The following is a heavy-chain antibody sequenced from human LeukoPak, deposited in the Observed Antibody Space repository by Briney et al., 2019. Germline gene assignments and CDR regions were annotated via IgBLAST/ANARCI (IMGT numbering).Heavy chain of an antibody. Sequence: GGSLRLSCAASGFTFSNAWMNWVRQAPGKGLEWVSGLSGSGSSTDYADSVKGRFTVSRDNSKNTLFLQMNSLRAEDTAIYYCAKERDYGPADYWGQGTLVTVSS. CDR2: LSGSGSST. J-gene: IGHJ4*02. D-gene: IGHD4/OR15-4a*01. V-gene: IGHV3-23*01. CDR3: AKERDYGPADY. CDR1: GFTFSNAW.